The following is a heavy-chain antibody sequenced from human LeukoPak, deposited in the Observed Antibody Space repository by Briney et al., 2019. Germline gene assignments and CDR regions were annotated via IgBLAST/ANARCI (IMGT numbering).Heavy chain of an antibody. V-gene: IGHV1-2*02. D-gene: IGHD5-18*01. J-gene: IGHJ4*01. CDR2: INPYSGDT. CDR3: ARDRSPAPGRSYGRGHFDY. Sequence: ASVKVSCKASGYTFTGYYMHWVRQAPGQGLEWMGWINPYSGDTNYAQNFLGRVTMTRDTSISTAYMELSRLRSDDTAVYYCARDRSPAPGRSYGRGHFDYWGQGTLVTVSS. CDR1: GYTFTGYY.